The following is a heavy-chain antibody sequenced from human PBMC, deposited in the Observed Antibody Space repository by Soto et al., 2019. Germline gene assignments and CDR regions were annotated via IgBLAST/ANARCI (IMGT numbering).Heavy chain of an antibody. V-gene: IGHV3-11*01. Sequence: QVQLVESGGGVVKPGGSLRLTCAGSGFTFSDSYMSWIRQVPGKGLEWLAYISSSSSTTYYADSVKGRFTISRDNAKKSLFLQMNSLRAEDTAVYYCATEPPGGRGTYCYVYGMDVWGQGTTVIVSS. J-gene: IGHJ6*02. CDR3: ATEPPGGRGTYCYVYGMDV. CDR1: GFTFSDSY. CDR2: ISSSSSTT. D-gene: IGHD3-16*02.